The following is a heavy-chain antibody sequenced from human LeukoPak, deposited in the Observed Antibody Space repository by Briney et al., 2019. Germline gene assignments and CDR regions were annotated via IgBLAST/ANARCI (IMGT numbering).Heavy chain of an antibody. V-gene: IGHV3-74*01. D-gene: IGHD3-3*01. CDR1: GFSFNNYW. CDR3: ARGPYYDFWSGYFDY. CDR2: IHSDGRVT. Sequence: PGGSLRLSCAGSGFSFNNYWMHLVRPAPGKGLVSISRIHSDGRVTTYADSVKGRFTISRDNSKNTLYLQMNSLRAEDTAVYYCARGPYYDFWSGYFDYWGQGTLVTVSS. J-gene: IGHJ4*02.